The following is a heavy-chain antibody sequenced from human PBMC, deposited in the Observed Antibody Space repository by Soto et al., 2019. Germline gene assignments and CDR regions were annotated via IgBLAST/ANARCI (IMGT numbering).Heavy chain of an antibody. J-gene: IGHJ4*02. CDR2: INPKSGGT. CDR3: ARDVAGDDYFDS. Sequence: QVQLVQSGAEVKKPGASVKVSCKASGYSFTDYYLHWVRQAPGQGLEYLGWINPKSGGTSYPQKFQGRVTMTRATSINTAYMELSRLRSDDTALYFCARDVAGDDYFDSWGQGTLGTVSS. CDR1: GYSFTDYY. D-gene: IGHD6-19*01. V-gene: IGHV1-2*02.